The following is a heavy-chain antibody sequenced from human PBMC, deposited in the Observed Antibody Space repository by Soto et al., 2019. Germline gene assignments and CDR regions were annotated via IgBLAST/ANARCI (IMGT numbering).Heavy chain of an antibody. V-gene: IGHV3-23*01. Sequence: HPGGSLRLSCAASGFTFSSYTMSWVRQAPGKGLEWVSTISGSGSSTYSADSVKGRFTISRDNSKNTLYLQMSSLRTEDTAVYYCVKAVFSGYYYVPFDYWGQGTLVTVSS. CDR3: VKAVFSGYYYVPFDY. J-gene: IGHJ4*02. CDR2: ISGSGSST. CDR1: GFTFSSYT. D-gene: IGHD3-22*01.